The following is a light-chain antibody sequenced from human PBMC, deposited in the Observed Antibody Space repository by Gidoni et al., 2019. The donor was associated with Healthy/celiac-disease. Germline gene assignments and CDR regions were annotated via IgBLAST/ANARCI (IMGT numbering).Light chain of an antibody. CDR3: NSRDSSGTLLYV. CDR1: SLRSYY. V-gene: IGLV3-19*01. Sequence: SSELTQDPAVSVAVGQTVRITCQGDSLRSYYASWYQQKTGQAPVLVIYGKNNRPSGIPDRFSGSSSGNTASLTITGAQAEDEADYYCNSRDSSGTLLYVFGTGTKVTVL. J-gene: IGLJ1*01. CDR2: GKN.